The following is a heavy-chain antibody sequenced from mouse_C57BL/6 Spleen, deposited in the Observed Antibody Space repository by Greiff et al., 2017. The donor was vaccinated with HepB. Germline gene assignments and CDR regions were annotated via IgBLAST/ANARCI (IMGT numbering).Heavy chain of an antibody. Sequence: VQLQQPGAELVKPGASVKMSCKASGYTFTSYWITWVKQRPGQGLEWIGDIYPGSGSTNYNEKFKSKATLTVDTSSSTAYMQLSSLTSEDSAVYYCAREKGGYYPAYYFDYWGKGTTLTVSS. CDR3: AREKGGYYPAYYFDY. CDR2: IYPGSGST. V-gene: IGHV1-55*01. D-gene: IGHD2-3*01. J-gene: IGHJ2*01. CDR1: GYTFTSYW.